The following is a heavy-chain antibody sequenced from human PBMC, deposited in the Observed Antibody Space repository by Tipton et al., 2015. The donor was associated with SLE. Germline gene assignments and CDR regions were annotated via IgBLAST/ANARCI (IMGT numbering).Heavy chain of an antibody. D-gene: IGHD5-18*01. CDR2: IYYSGST. CDR1: GGSISSSSYY. J-gene: IGHJ4*02. Sequence: LRLSCTVSGGSISSSSYYWGWIRQPPGKGLEWIGSIYYSGSTYYNPSLKSRVTISVDTSKNQFSLKLSSVTAADTAVYYCARQEGYSYGDFDYWGQGTPVTVSS. V-gene: IGHV4-39*01. CDR3: ARQEGYSYGDFDY.